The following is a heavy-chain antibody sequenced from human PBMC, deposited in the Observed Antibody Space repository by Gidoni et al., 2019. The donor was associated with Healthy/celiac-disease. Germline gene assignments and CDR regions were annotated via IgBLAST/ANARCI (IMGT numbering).Heavy chain of an antibody. CDR1: GGSFSGYY. V-gene: IGHV4-34*01. J-gene: IGHJ6*02. CDR3: ARDRRNYYGSGSYGYGMDV. Sequence: QVQLQQWGAGLLKPSETLSLTCAVYGGSFSGYYWSWIRQPPGKGLEWIGEINHSGSTNYNPSLKSRVTISVDTSKNQFSLKLSSVTAADTAVYYCARDRRNYYGSGSYGYGMDVWGQGTTVTVSS. CDR2: INHSGST. D-gene: IGHD3-10*01.